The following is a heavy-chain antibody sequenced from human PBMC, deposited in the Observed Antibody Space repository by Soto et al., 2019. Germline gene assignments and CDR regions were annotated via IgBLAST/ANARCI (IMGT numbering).Heavy chain of an antibody. J-gene: IGHJ6*02. Sequence: PSETLSLTCTVSGGSISSSRYYWGWIRQPPGKGLEWIGSIYYSGSTYYNPSLKSRVTISVDTSKNQFSLKLSSVTAADTAVYFCARLRVYQLLFEGMDVWGQGTTVT. CDR2: IYYSGST. D-gene: IGHD2-2*01. V-gene: IGHV4-39*01. CDR1: GGSISSSRYY. CDR3: ARLRVYQLLFEGMDV.